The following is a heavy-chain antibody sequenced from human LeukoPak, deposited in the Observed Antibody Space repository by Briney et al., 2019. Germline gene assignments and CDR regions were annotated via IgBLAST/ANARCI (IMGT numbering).Heavy chain of an antibody. V-gene: IGHV3-7*01. J-gene: IGHJ4*02. CDR3: ARDSAGNDY. CDR1: GLTFSTYW. CDR2: IKQDGSGK. D-gene: IGHD6-13*01. Sequence: PGGSLRLSCAASGLTFSTYWMSWVRQAPGKGLEWVANIKQDGSGKYYIDSVKGRFTISRDNAKNSLYLQMNSLRAEDTAMYYCARDSAGNDYWGQGTLVTVSS.